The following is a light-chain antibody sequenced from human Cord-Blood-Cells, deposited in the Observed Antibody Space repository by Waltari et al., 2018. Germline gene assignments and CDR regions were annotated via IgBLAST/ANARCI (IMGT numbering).Light chain of an antibody. CDR2: KAS. CDR3: QQYGSSPFT. CDR1: QSISSW. Sequence: DIQMTQSPSTLSASVGDRATITCRASQSISSWLAWYQQKPGKAPKLLIYKASSLESGVPSRFSGSGSGTEFTLTISSLQPEDFAVYYCQQYGSSPFTFGPGTKVDIK. J-gene: IGKJ3*01. V-gene: IGKV1-5*03.